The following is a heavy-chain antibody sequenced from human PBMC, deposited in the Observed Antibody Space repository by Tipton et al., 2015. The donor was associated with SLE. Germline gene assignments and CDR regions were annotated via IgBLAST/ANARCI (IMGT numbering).Heavy chain of an antibody. CDR3: ASGGDFWSGYPGWFDP. CDR2: INSDGTVK. V-gene: IGHV3-7*01. Sequence: SLRLSCAASRSAFSGYWMSWARQAPGKGLEWVANINSDGTVKYYADSVKGRFTISRDNANNSLYLQMDTLKAEDTAVYYCASGGDFWSGYPGWFDPWGQGTLVTVSS. CDR1: RSAFSGYW. J-gene: IGHJ5*02. D-gene: IGHD3-3*01.